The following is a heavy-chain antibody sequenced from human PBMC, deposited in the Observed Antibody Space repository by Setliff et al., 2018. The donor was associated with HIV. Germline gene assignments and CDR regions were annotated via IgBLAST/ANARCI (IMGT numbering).Heavy chain of an antibody. CDR2: INHSGST. Sequence: SETLSLTCAVYGGSFSGYYWSWIRQPPGKGLEWIGEINHSGSTNYNPSLKSRVTISVDTSKNQFSLKLSSVTAADTAVYYCARGRQDSYYDSTSYYWGDALDIWGQGTRVTVSS. V-gene: IGHV4-34*01. D-gene: IGHD3-22*01. CDR1: GGSFSGYY. CDR3: ARGRQDSYYDSTSYYWGDALDI. J-gene: IGHJ3*02.